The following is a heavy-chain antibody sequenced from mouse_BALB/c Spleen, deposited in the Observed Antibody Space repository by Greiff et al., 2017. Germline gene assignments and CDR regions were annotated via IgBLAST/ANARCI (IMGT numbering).Heavy chain of an antibody. CDR2: ISSGSSTI. J-gene: IGHJ4*01. D-gene: IGHD2-10*02. Sequence: EVKLVESGGGLVQPGGSRKLSCAASGFTFSSFGMHWVRQAPEKGLEWVAYISSGSSTIYYADTVKGRFTISRDNPKNTLFLQMTSLRSEDTAMYYCARSVYGNHRGYAMDYWGQGTSVTVSS. V-gene: IGHV5-17*02. CDR3: ARSVYGNHRGYAMDY. CDR1: GFTFSSFG.